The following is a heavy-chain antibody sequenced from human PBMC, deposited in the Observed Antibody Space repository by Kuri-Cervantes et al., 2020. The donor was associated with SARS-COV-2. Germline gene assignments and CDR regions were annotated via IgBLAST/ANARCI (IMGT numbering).Heavy chain of an antibody. D-gene: IGHD1-26*01. J-gene: IGHJ4*02. CDR1: GFTFSSYS. V-gene: IGHV3-21*01. Sequence: GESLKISCAASGFTFSSYSMNWVRQAPGKGLEWVSSISSSSSYISYADSMKGRFTISRDNAKNSLYLQMNSLRAEDTAVYYCARGSYVMYSRWPTAPSDYWGQGTLVTVSS. CDR2: ISSSSSYI. CDR3: ARGSYVMYSRWPTAPSDY.